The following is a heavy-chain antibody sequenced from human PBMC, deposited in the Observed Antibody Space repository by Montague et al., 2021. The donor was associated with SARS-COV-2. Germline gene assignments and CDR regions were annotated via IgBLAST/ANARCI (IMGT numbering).Heavy chain of an antibody. CDR1: GGSISSSGYY. J-gene: IGHJ6*02. CDR2: IYYSGST. D-gene: IGHD2-15*01. CDR3: ARGSGCSGGSCYSEWDPRSYYGMDV. Sequence: SETLSLTCTVSGGSISSSGYYWGWIRQPPGKGLEWIGSIYYSGSTYYNPSLKSRVTISIDTSKNQFSLKLSSVTAADTAVYYCARGSGCSGGSCYSEWDPRSYYGMDVWGQGTTVTVSS. V-gene: IGHV4-39*07.